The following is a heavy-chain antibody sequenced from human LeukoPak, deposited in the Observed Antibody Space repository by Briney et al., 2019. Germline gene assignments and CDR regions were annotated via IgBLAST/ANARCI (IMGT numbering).Heavy chain of an antibody. V-gene: IGHV3-64D*06. CDR1: GFTFSSYN. CDR2: INSNGHNT. CDR3: VKGGQFSTSADFDY. J-gene: IGHJ4*02. Sequence: GGSLRLSCTASGFTFSSYNMNWVRQAPGKGLQYVSAINSNGHNTYYADSVKGRFTISRDNSKNTLYLQMNSLRTEDTAVFYCVKGGQFSTSADFDYWGQGTLVTVSS. D-gene: IGHD6-6*01.